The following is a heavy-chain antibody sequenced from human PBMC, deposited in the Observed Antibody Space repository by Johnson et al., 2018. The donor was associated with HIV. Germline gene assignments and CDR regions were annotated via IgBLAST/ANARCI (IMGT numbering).Heavy chain of an antibody. CDR3: TREGRTVAAFTVGAFDF. CDR1: GFTFSSYW. V-gene: IGHV3-7*01. CDR2: IKQDGSEK. J-gene: IGHJ3*01. D-gene: IGHD6-19*01. Sequence: VQLVESGGGLVQPGGSLRLSCLASGFTFSSYWMSWVRQAPGKGLEWVANIKQDGSEKYYVDSVKGRFTISRDNAKKSLYLQMNSLRAEDTAVYYCTREGRTVAAFTVGAFDFWGQGTLVTVSS.